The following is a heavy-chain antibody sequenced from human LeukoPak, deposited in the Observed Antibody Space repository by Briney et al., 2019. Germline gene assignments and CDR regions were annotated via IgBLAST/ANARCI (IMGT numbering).Heavy chain of an antibody. J-gene: IGHJ4*02. CDR2: IYTSGST. Sequence: PSETLSLTCTVSGGSISSYYWSWIRQPPGKGLEWIGYIYTSGSTNYNPSLKSRVTMSVDTSKNQFSLKLSSVTAADTAVYYCARDGSSGAGLYVYWGQGTLVTVSS. CDR3: ARDGSSGAGLYVY. CDR1: GGSISSYY. V-gene: IGHV4-4*08. D-gene: IGHD6-19*01.